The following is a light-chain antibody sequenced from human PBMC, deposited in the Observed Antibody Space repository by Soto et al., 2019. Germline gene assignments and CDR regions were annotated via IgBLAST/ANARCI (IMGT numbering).Light chain of an antibody. CDR3: QQYNSRYT. V-gene: IGKV1-5*03. CDR1: QSISSW. Sequence: DIQMTQSPSTLSASVGDRVTITCRASQSISSWLAWYQQKPGKAPKLLIYKASSLESGVPSRFSGSGSGTEFSRTISSLQPEDFATYYCQQYNSRYTFGQGTKLEIK. J-gene: IGKJ2*01. CDR2: KAS.